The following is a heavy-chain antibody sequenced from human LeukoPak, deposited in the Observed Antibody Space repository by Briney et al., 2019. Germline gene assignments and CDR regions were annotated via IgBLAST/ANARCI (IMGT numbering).Heavy chain of an antibody. V-gene: IGHV4-39*07. Sequence: SETLSLTCTVSGYTISSSSYYWGWSRQPPGKGLEWIGSIYYSGSTYYNPSHKSRVTISVDTSKNQFSLKLTSVTAADTAVYYCARSPTKRVTEDYLGQGTLVTVSS. CDR1: GYTISSSSYY. J-gene: IGHJ4*02. CDR3: ARSPTKRVTEDY. D-gene: IGHD5-18*01. CDR2: IYYSGST.